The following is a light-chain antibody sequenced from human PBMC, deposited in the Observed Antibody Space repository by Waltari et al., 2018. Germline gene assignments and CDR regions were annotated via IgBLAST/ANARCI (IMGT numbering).Light chain of an antibody. CDR3: CSYAGSSTYV. V-gene: IGLV2-23*01. Sequence: QSALTQPASVSGSPGQSITISCTGTSSDVGRYHLIPWYQPHPGKAPKLMIYEGSKRPSGVSNRFSGSKSGNTASLTISGLQAEDEADYYCCSYAGSSTYVFGTGTKVTVL. J-gene: IGLJ1*01. CDR2: EGS. CDR1: SSDVGRYHL.